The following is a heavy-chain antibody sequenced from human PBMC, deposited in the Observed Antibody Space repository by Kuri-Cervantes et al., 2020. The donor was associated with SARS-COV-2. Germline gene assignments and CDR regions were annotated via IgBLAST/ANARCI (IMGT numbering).Heavy chain of an antibody. CDR2: ISGSGGRT. Sequence: GESLKISCAASGFTFSSYAMSWVRQAPGKGLEWVSAISGSGGRTYYADSVKGRFTISRDNSKNTLYLQMNSLRAEDKAVYYCAKGGRGIVVVPAAIIFDYWGQGTLVTVSS. D-gene: IGHD2-2*02. V-gene: IGHV3-23*01. CDR1: GFTFSSYA. CDR3: AKGGRGIVVVPAAIIFDY. J-gene: IGHJ4*02.